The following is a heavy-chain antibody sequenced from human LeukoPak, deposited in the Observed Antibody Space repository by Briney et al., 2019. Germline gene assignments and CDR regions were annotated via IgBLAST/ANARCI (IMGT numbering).Heavy chain of an antibody. D-gene: IGHD6-19*01. CDR1: GFDFSTFD. J-gene: IGHJ4*02. CDR2: IRSSGRST. Sequence: PGGSLGLSCAASGFDFSTFDMGWVRQAPGKGLEWVSNIRSSGRSTYYADSVQGRFSVSRDNSKNTLYLEMNSLRVDDTAVYFCAKAKIIVAGLFDCWGQGTLVAVSS. CDR3: AKAKIIVAGLFDC. V-gene: IGHV3-23*01.